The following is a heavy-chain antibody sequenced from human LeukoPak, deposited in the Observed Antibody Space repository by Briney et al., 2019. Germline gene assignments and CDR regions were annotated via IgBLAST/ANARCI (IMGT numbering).Heavy chain of an antibody. Sequence: SETLSLTCTVSGGSISSYYWSWIRQPPGKGLEWIGYIYYSGSTNYNPSLKSRVTISLDTSKNQFSLKLSSVTAADTAVYYCARPVRGYCSGGSCYGPKYFQHWGQGTLVTVSS. CDR2: IYYSGST. J-gene: IGHJ1*01. CDR1: GGSISSYY. D-gene: IGHD2-15*01. V-gene: IGHV4-59*01. CDR3: ARPVRGYCSGGSCYGPKYFQH.